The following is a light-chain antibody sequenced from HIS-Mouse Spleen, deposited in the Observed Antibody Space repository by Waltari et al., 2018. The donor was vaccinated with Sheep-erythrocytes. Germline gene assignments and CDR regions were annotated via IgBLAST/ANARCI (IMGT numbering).Light chain of an antibody. Sequence: DIQITQSPSPLSASVGDRVTITCRASQGIRNELGWDQQKPGKAPKRLIYAASSLQSGVPSRFSGSGSGTEFTLTISSLQPEDFATYYCLQHNSYPWTFGQGTKVEIK. V-gene: IGKV1-17*01. CDR2: AAS. CDR3: LQHNSYPWT. CDR1: QGIRNE. J-gene: IGKJ1*01.